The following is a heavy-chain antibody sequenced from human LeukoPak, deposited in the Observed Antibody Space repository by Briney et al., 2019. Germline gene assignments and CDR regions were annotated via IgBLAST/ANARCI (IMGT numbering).Heavy chain of an antibody. CDR1: GFTFSGYT. CDR2: ISSSSSSI. V-gene: IGHV3-21*01. D-gene: IGHD1-1*01. J-gene: IGHJ4*02. Sequence: GGSLRLSCAASGFTFSGYTMNWVRQAPGKGLECVSSISSSSSSIYYADSVKGRFTISRDNAKTSLYLQMNRLRAEDTAVYYCARSGYNWNDVIFFDYWGQGTLVTVSS. CDR3: ARSGYNWNDVIFFDY.